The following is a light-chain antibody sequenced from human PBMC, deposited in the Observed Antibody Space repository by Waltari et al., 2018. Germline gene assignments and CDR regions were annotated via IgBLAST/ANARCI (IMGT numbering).Light chain of an antibody. Sequence: QSVLTQPPSASGTPGQRVTISCSGSSSNIGSNTVNWYQQLPGTAPKLLIYSNNRRPSGAPDRFSGSKSGTSASLAISGLQSEDEADYYCAAWDDSLKTVIFGGGTKLTVL. CDR3: AAWDDSLKTVI. CDR1: SSNIGSNT. V-gene: IGLV1-44*01. CDR2: SNN. J-gene: IGLJ2*01.